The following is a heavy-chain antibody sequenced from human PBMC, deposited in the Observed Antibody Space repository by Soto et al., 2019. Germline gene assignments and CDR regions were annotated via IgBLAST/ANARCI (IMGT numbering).Heavy chain of an antibody. CDR1: GGTLSSYA. J-gene: IGHJ6*02. V-gene: IGHV1-69*13. CDR2: IIPIFGTA. Sequence: ASVKVSCKASGGTLSSYAISWVRQAPGQGLEWMGGIIPIFGTANYAQKFQGRVTITADESTSTAYMELSSLRSEDTAVYYCARETNDSTYYYYYGMEVWGQGTTVTVS. D-gene: IGHD3-22*01. CDR3: ARETNDSTYYYYYGMEV.